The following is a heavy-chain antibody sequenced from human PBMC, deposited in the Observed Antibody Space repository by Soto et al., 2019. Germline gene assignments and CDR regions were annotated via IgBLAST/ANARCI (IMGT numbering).Heavy chain of an antibody. CDR1: GFTFSSYS. Sequence: EVQLVESGGGLVKPGGSLRLSCAASGFTFSSYSMNRVRQAPGKGLEWVSSSSSSTSYIYYADSVKGRFTISRDNSKNSRYLQMSSLRVEDTAVYYCARSRAIYGGDYYYGMDVWGQGTTVTVSS. J-gene: IGHJ6*02. D-gene: IGHD3-10*01. V-gene: IGHV3-21*01. CDR3: ARSRAIYGGDYYYGMDV. CDR2: SSSSTSYI.